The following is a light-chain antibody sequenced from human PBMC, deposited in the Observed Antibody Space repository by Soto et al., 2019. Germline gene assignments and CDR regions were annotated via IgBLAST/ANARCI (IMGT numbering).Light chain of an antibody. CDR1: SSNIGSHT. J-gene: IGLJ2*01. CDR2: SNT. CDR3: AAWDDSLNGVV. Sequence: QSVLTQPPSASGTPGQTIAISCSGGSSNIGSHTVNWYQQLPGTAPRLLIYSNTQRPSGVPDRFSGSKSVTSASLAITGLQSGSEGDYYCAAWDDSLNGVVFGGGTKLTVL. V-gene: IGLV1-44*01.